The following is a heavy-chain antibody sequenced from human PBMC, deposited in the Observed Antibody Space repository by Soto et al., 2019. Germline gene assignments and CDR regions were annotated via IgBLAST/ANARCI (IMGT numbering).Heavy chain of an antibody. CDR3: TRDLSH. CDR1: GFPFSTYP. Sequence: EGSLRLSCAASGFPFSTYPMHWVRQAPGKGLEWISYINSASTTTFHADTVKGRFTVSRDNAKSSDYLQLTSLRHEDTAVYYCTRDLSHWGQGTLVTVSS. J-gene: IGHJ4*02. CDR2: INSASTTT. V-gene: IGHV3-48*02.